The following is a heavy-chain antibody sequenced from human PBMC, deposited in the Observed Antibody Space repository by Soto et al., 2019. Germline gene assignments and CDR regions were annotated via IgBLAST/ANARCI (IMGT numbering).Heavy chain of an antibody. CDR1: GGSISSYY. CDR2: IYYSGST. J-gene: IGHJ4*02. D-gene: IGHD6-13*01. CDR3: ARRYSSSFDY. V-gene: IGHV4-59*08. Sequence: PSETLSLTCDVSGGSISSYYWSWIRQPPGKGLEWIGYIYYSGSTNYNPSLKSRVTISVDTSKNQFSLKLSSVTAADTAVYYCARRYSSSFDYWGQGTLVTVSS.